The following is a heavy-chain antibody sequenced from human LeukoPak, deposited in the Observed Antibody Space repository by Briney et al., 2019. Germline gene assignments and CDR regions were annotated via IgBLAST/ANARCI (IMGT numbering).Heavy chain of an antibody. CDR3: VRVQFVGSVISNNYGMDV. D-gene: IGHD3-22*01. Sequence: SETLSLTCGVSGGSISSYHWSWIRQPAGKGLEWIGRIYTSGSSNYNPSLKSRVTMSVDTSKNQFSLKLSSVTAADTAGYYCVRVQFVGSVISNNYGMDVWGKGPRFT. V-gene: IGHV4-4*07. J-gene: IGHJ6*04. CDR2: IYTSGSS. CDR1: GGSISSYH.